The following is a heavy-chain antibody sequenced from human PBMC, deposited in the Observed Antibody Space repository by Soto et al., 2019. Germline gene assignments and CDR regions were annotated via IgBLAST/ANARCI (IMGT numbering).Heavy chain of an antibody. J-gene: IGHJ6*02. V-gene: IGHV3-33*01. Sequence: PGGSLRLSCAASGFTFSSYGMHWVRQAPGKGLEWVAVIWYDGSNKYYADSVKGRFTISRDNSKNTLYLQMNSLRAEDTAVYYCARVPGYCSGGSCFRFYYYGMDVWGQGTTVTVSS. CDR2: IWYDGSNK. D-gene: IGHD2-15*01. CDR1: GFTFSSYG. CDR3: ARVPGYCSGGSCFRFYYYGMDV.